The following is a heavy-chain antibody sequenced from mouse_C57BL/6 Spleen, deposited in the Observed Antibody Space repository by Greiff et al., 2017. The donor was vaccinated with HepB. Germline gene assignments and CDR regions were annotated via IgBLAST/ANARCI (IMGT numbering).Heavy chain of an antibody. J-gene: IGHJ1*03. D-gene: IGHD1-1*01. CDR3: ARWDYYGSRGYFDV. CDR2: IYPRSGNT. V-gene: IGHV1-81*01. Sequence: QVHVKQSGAELARPGASVKLSCKASGYTFTSYGISWVKQRTGQGLEWIGEIYPRSGNTYYNEKFKGKATLTADKSSSTAYMELRSLTSEDSAVYFCARWDYYGSRGYFDVWGTGTTVTVSS. CDR1: GYTFTSYG.